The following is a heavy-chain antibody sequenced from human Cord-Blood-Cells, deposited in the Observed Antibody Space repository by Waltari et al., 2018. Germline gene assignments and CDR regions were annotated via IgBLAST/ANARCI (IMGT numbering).Heavy chain of an antibody. J-gene: IGHJ6*03. V-gene: IGHV1-69*09. Sequence: QVQLVQSGAEVKKPGSQVKVSCQESRVTISSYAISWVRQAPGQGLEWMGRIIPILGIANYAQKFRGRVTITADKSTSTAYMELGSLRSEDTAVYYCARSFLTGDYYYYMDVWGKGTTVTVSS. CDR1: RVTISSYA. CDR3: ARSFLTGDYYYYMDV. D-gene: IGHD7-27*01. CDR2: IIPILGIA.